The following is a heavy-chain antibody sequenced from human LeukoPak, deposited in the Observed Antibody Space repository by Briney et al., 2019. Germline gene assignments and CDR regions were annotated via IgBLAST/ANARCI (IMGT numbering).Heavy chain of an antibody. CDR3: ARETLGIAAAGTWYFQH. D-gene: IGHD6-13*01. J-gene: IGHJ1*01. Sequence: PTGGSLRLSCAASGFTFNSYWMSWVRQAPWKGLEWVANVQQEGSEKYYLDSVKGRFTISRDNAKNSVYLRMNRLRAEDTAVYYCARETLGIAAAGTWYFQHWGQGTLVTVSS. V-gene: IGHV3-7*01. CDR2: VQQEGSEK. CDR1: GFTFNSYW.